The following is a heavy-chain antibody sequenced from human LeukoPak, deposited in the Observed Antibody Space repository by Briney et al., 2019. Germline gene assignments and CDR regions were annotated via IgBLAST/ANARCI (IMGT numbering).Heavy chain of an antibody. D-gene: IGHD1-26*01. CDR1: GGSISSYY. CDR3: ARDPRGIVGANLNWFDS. V-gene: IGHV4-4*07. Sequence: PSETLSLTCTVSGGSISSYYWSWLRQPAGKGLEWIGRIYASGSTNYNPSLKSRVTMSVDTSKSQFSLKLISVTAVDTAVYYCARDPRGIVGANLNWFDSWGQGTLVTVSS. CDR2: IYASGST. J-gene: IGHJ5*01.